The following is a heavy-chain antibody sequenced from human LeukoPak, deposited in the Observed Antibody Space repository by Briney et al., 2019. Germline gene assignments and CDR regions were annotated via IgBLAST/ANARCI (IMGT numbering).Heavy chain of an antibody. CDR2: INPNSGGT. D-gene: IGHD3-10*01. CDR3: ARGRSVLLWFGECYYYMDV. V-gene: IGHV1-2*02. Sequence: GASVKVSCKASGYIFTGYYMHWVRQAPGQRLEWMGWINPNSGGTNYAQKFQGRVTMTRDTSISTAYMELSRLRSDDTAVYYCARGRSVLLWFGECYYYMDVWGKGTTVTISS. CDR1: GYIFTGYY. J-gene: IGHJ6*03.